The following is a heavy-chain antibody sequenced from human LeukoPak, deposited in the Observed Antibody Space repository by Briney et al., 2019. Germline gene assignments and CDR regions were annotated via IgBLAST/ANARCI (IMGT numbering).Heavy chain of an antibody. J-gene: IGHJ4*02. CDR1: GFTFSDYY. V-gene: IGHV3-11*01. D-gene: IGHD5-12*01. CDR3: ARLGVLGTILTKGYYFDY. Sequence: GGSLRLSCAASGFTFSDYYMSWIGQAPGKGLEWVSYISSSGSTIYYADSVKGRFTISRDNAKNSLYLQMNSLRAEDTAVYYCARLGVLGTILTKGYYFDYWGQGTLVTVSS. CDR2: ISSSGSTI.